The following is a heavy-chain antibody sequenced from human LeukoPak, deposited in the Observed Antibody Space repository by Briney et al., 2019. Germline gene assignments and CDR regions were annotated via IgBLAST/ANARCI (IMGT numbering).Heavy chain of an antibody. CDR3: ARLPYYDSSGYPYYFDY. CDR2: IYYSGST. J-gene: IGHJ4*02. CDR1: GGSISSSSYY. V-gene: IGHV4-39*01. D-gene: IGHD3-22*01. Sequence: PSETLSLTCTVSGGSISSSSYYWGWIRQPPGKGLEWIGSIYYSGSTYYNPSLKSRVTISVDTFKNQFSLKLSSVTAADTAVYYCARLPYYDSSGYPYYFDYWGQGTLVTVSS.